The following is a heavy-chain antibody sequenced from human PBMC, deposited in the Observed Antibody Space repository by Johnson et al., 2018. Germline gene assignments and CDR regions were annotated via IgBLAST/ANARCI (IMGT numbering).Heavy chain of an antibody. CDR1: DFPFSDYD. CDR2: IRSRAFGGTT. Sequence: VQLVESGGGLVKPGRSLRLSCTGSDFPFSDYDLIWLRQAPGKGLEWVGTIRSRAFGGTTEYGASVRGRFTISRDDSKSTASLQMNSLETEDTAVYYCTRDAQGTYGPGRAFGYWGQGTLVTVSS. CDR3: TRDAQGTYGPGRAFGY. J-gene: IGHJ4*02. D-gene: IGHD3-10*01. V-gene: IGHV3-49*05.